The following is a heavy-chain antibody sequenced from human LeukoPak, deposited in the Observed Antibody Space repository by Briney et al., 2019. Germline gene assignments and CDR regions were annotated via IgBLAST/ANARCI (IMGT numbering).Heavy chain of an antibody. Sequence: SETLSLTCTVSGGSISSYSWNWTRQPPGKGLEWIGSIYYSGSTNYNPSLKSRVTISVDTSKNQFSLKLSSVTAADTAVYYCARMYWNIVGARRAFEIWGQGTMVTVSS. CDR3: ARMYWNIVGARRAFEI. CDR2: IYYSGST. D-gene: IGHD1-26*01. J-gene: IGHJ3*02. V-gene: IGHV4-59*01. CDR1: GGSISSYS.